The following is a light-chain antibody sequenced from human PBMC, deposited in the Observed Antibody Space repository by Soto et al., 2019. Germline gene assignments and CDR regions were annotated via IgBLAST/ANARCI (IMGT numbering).Light chain of an antibody. CDR1: QPVNNN. Sequence: IEMTQSPATLSASPGDRATLSCRASQPVNNNLVWYQQKPGQAPRLLIYGVSTRATGISARFSGGGSVTEFTLTISSLQSEDFALYYCQQYEKWPPSITVGQGTRLEIK. V-gene: IGKV3-15*01. CDR2: GVS. J-gene: IGKJ5*01. CDR3: QQYEKWPPSIT.